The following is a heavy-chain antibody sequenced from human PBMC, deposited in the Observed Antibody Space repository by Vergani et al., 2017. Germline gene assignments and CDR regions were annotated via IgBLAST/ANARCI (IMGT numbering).Heavy chain of an antibody. CDR2: ISYDGSNK. CDR3: AKDDDYGDYGYYYYMDV. CDR1: GFTISSYA. D-gene: IGHD4-17*01. V-gene: IGHV3-30-3*01. J-gene: IGHJ6*03. Sequence: QVQLVESGGGVVQPGRSLRLSCAASGFTISSYAMHWVRQAPGKGLEWVAVISYDGSNKYYADSVKGRFTISRDNSKNTLYLQMNSLRAEDTAVYYCAKDDDYGDYGYYYYMDVWGKGTTVTVSS.